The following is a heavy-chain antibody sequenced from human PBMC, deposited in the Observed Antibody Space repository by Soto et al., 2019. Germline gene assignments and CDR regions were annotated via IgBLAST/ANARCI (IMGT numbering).Heavy chain of an antibody. CDR2: IYYSGST. D-gene: IGHD6-19*01. J-gene: IGHJ4*02. V-gene: IGHV4-39*01. Sequence: SETLSLTCTVSGGSISSSSYYWGWIRQPPGKGLEWIGIIYYSGSTYYNPSLKSRVTISVDTSKNQFSLKLGSVTAADTAVYYCAGSYSSGWYIVDYWGQGTLVTVSS. CDR3: AGSYSSGWYIVDY. CDR1: GGSISSSSYY.